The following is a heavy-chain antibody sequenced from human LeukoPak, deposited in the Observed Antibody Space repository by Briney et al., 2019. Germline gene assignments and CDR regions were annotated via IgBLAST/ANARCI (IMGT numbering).Heavy chain of an antibody. CDR2: ISAYNGNT. J-gene: IGHJ6*02. V-gene: IGHV1-18*01. CDR3: ARERSYGGLSGGMDV. D-gene: IGHD4-23*01. Sequence: ASVKVSCKASGGTFSSYGISWVRQAPGQGLEWMGWISAYNGNTNYAQKLQGRVTMTTDTSTSTAYMELRSLRSDDTAVYYCARERSYGGLSGGMDVWGQGTTVTVSS. CDR1: GGTFSSYG.